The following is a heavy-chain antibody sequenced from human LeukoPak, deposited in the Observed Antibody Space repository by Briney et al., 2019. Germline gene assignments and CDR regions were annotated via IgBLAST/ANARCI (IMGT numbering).Heavy chain of an antibody. CDR1: GGSISSGGYY. V-gene: IGHV4-31*02. J-gene: IGHJ2*01. Sequence: SETLSLTWTVSGGSISSGGYYWSWIRQHPGKGLEWIGYIYYSGSTYYNPSLKSRVTISVDTSKNQFSLKLSSVTAADTAVYYCARAPVLRYFDWSTSAWYFDLWGRGTLVTVSS. CDR2: IYYSGST. CDR3: ARAPVLRYFDWSTSAWYFDL. D-gene: IGHD3-9*01.